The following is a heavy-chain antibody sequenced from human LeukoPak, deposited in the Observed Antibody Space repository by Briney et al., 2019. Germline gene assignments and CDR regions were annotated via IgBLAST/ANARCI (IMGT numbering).Heavy chain of an antibody. V-gene: IGHV3-49*03. CDR2: IRSKAYGGTT. Sequence: QAGGSLRLSCTASGFTFGDYAMSWFRQAPGKGLEWVGFIRSKAYGGTTEYAASVKGRFTISRDDSKSIAYLQMNSLKTKDTAVYCCSSDASRAVVVDDAFDIWGQGTMVTVSS. CDR1: GFTFGDYA. D-gene: IGHD3-22*01. J-gene: IGHJ3*02. CDR3: SSDASRAVVVDDAFDI.